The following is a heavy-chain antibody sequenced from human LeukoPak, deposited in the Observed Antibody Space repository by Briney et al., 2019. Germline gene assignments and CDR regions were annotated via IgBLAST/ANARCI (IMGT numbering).Heavy chain of an antibody. CDR2: FDPEDGET. V-gene: IGHV1-24*01. D-gene: IGHD3-3*01. J-gene: IGHJ4*02. CDR1: GYTLTELS. CDR3: AINRYYDFWSGYYGDRLFDY. Sequence: GASVKVSCKVSGYTLTELSMHWVRQAPGKGLEWMGGFDPEDGETIYAQKFQGRVTMTEDTSTDTAYMELSSLRSEDTAVYYCAINRYYDFWSGYYGDRLFDYWGQGTLVTVS.